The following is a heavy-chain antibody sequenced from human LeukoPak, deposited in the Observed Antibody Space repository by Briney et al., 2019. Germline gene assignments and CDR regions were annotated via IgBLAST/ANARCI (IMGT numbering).Heavy chain of an antibody. Sequence: PSGTLSLTCTVSGGSISSSSYYWGWIRQPPGKGLEWIGSIYYSGSTYYNPSLKSRVTISVDTSKNQFSLKLSSVTAADTAVYYCARFLGYSYGSHWGQGTLVTVSS. CDR3: ARFLGYSYGSH. CDR2: IYYSGST. D-gene: IGHD5-18*01. CDR1: GGSISSSSYY. V-gene: IGHV4-39*07. J-gene: IGHJ4*02.